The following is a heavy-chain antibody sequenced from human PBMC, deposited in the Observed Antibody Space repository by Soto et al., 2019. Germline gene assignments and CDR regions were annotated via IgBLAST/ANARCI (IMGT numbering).Heavy chain of an antibody. J-gene: IGHJ4*02. D-gene: IGHD6-6*01. CDR2: ISQSGNT. V-gene: IGHV4-34*01. CDR3: ARAPKVSGSSQTRPDF. Sequence: SETLSLTCSIYSGSLSGYYWSGIRQPPGKGLEWIGEISQSGNTNYSPSPKSRVSISIDTSKKQFSLNLASVSAADTAVYYCARAPKVSGSSQTRPDFWGQGTLVTVSS. CDR1: SGSLSGYY.